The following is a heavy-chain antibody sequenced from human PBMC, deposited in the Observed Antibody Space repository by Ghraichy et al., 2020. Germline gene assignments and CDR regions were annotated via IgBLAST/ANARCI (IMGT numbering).Heavy chain of an antibody. V-gene: IGHV3-48*02. Sequence: GESLNISCVGSGFAFSGYSMNWVRQSPGKGLEWVSYITSSVRTISYADSVKGRFTISRDNGQNSLYLQMNSLRDEDTAVYYCARGSRVVRFFYYNGMDVWGQGTTVIVSS. CDR2: ITSSVRTI. D-gene: IGHD2/OR15-2a*01. J-gene: IGHJ6*02. CDR1: GFAFSGYS. CDR3: ARGSRVVRFFYYNGMDV.